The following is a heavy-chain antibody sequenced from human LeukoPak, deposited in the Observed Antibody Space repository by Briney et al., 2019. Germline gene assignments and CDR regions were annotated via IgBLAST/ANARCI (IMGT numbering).Heavy chain of an antibody. CDR1: GFTFSSSL. J-gene: IGHJ4*02. Sequence: GGSLRLSCAVSGFTFSSSLMHWVRQAPGKGLEWVANVKQDGSAKNYVDSVKGRFTISRDNAKNSVYLQMNSLRDEDTAVHYCARGGKWSFDYWGQGTLVIVSS. V-gene: IGHV3-7*04. D-gene: IGHD2-15*01. CDR2: VKQDGSAK. CDR3: ARGGKWSFDY.